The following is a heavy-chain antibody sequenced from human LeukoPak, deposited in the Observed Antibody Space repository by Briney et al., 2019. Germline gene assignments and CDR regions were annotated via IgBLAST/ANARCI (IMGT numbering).Heavy chain of an antibody. CDR3: ARRETDFWSGYGYDY. Sequence: PSETLSLTCTVSGGSISSSSYYWGWIRQPPGKGLEWIGSIYYSGSTYYNPSLKSRVTISVDTSKNQFSLKLSSVTAADTAVYYCARRETDFWSGYGYDYWGQGTLVTVSS. V-gene: IGHV4-39*01. D-gene: IGHD3-3*01. J-gene: IGHJ4*02. CDR1: GGSISSSSYY. CDR2: IYYSGST.